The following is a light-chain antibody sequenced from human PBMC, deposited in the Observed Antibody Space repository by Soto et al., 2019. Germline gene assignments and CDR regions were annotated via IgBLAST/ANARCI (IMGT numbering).Light chain of an antibody. CDR2: GNG. J-gene: IGLJ1*01. CDR3: QTYDSSLSGLFV. Sequence: QSVLTQPPSVSGAPGQRVTISCTGSSXNIGAGYDVHWYQQLPGTAPKLLIFGNGNRPSGVPDRFSGSKSDTSASLAITGLQAEDEADYYCQTYDSSLSGLFVFGTGTKV. V-gene: IGLV1-40*01. CDR1: SXNIGAGYD.